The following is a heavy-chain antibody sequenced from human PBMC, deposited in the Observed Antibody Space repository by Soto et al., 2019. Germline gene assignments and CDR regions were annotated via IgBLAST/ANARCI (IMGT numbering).Heavy chain of an antibody. D-gene: IGHD3-10*01. CDR2: ISSSSSYI. V-gene: IGHV3-21*01. CDR3: AVGREGIDAFDI. Sequence: EVQLVESGGGLVKPGGSLRLSCAASGFTFSSYSMNWVRQAPGKGLEWVSSISSSSSYIYYADSVKGRFTISRDNAKNSLYLQMNSLRAEDTAVYYCAVGREGIDAFDIWGQGTMVTVSS. J-gene: IGHJ3*02. CDR1: GFTFSSYS.